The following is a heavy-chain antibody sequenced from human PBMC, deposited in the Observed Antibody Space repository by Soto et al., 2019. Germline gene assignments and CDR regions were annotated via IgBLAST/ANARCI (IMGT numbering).Heavy chain of an antibody. V-gene: IGHV4-59*08. CDR2: IYYSGSPA. D-gene: IGHD1-7*01. J-gene: IGHJ3*02. CDR1: RDSISAFY. CDR3: ARHAKNYDSAFDI. Sequence: QVQLQESGPGLVKASETLSLTCTVSRDSISAFYWSWVRQPPGKGLEWIAYIYYSGSPARYNPSFQSRVTIAVDRSKNQFSLKLISVTAADTAIYYCARHAKNYDSAFDIWGQGTMVTVSS.